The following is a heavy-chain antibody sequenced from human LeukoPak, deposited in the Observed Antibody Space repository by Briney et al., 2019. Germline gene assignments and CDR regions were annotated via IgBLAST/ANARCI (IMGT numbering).Heavy chain of an antibody. V-gene: IGHV3-48*04. J-gene: IGHJ4*02. CDR1: GFTFSSYS. Sequence: GGSLRLSCAASGFTFSSYSMNWVRQAPGKGLEWVSYISSSSTIYYADSVKGRFTISRDNAKNSLYLQMNSLRAEDTAVYYCARAVRRELLPGEFDYWGQGTLVTVSS. D-gene: IGHD1-26*01. CDR2: ISSSSTI. CDR3: ARAVRRELLPGEFDY.